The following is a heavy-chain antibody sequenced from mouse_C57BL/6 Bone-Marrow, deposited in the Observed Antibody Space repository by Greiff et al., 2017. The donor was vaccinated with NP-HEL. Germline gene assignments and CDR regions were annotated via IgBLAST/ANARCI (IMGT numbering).Heavy chain of an antibody. CDR3: ATTVYYFDY. CDR2: ISSGGSYT. V-gene: IGHV5-6*01. Sequence: EVNLVESGGDLVKPGGSLKLSCAASGFTFSSYGMSWVRQTPDKRLEWVATISSGGSYTYYPDSVKGRFTISRDNAKNTLYLQMSSLKSEDTAMYYCATTVYYFDYWGQGTTLTVSS. J-gene: IGHJ2*01. CDR1: GFTFSSYG. D-gene: IGHD1-1*01.